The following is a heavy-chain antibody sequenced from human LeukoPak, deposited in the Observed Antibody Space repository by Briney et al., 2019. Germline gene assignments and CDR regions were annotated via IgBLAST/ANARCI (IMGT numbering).Heavy chain of an antibody. CDR2: INNDGSST. CDR3: ARGYCSGTSCRLLDY. D-gene: IGHD2-2*01. J-gene: IGHJ4*02. CDR1: GFTFNDYW. Sequence: GGSLRLSCVASGFTFNDYWMHWVRQPPGRGLVWVSRINNDGSSTNYANSVKGRFTISRDNAKNTLYLQMTSLRAEDTAVYYCARGYCSGTSCRLLDYWGQGTLVTVSS. V-gene: IGHV3-74*01.